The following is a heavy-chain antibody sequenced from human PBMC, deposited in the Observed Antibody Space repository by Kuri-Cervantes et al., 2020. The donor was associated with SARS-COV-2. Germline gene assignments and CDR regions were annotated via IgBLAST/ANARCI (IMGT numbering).Heavy chain of an antibody. V-gene: IGHV1-69*05. CDR2: IIPIFGTA. J-gene: IGHJ3*02. CDR1: RDTFTTFG. Sequence: SSVKVSCKAFRDTFTTFGFSWVRQAPGQGLEWMGGIIPIFGTANYAQKFQGRVTITTDESTSTAYMELSSLRSEDTAVYYCASLMLPGEGTNDAFDIWGQGTMVTVSS. D-gene: IGHD7-27*01. CDR3: ASLMLPGEGTNDAFDI.